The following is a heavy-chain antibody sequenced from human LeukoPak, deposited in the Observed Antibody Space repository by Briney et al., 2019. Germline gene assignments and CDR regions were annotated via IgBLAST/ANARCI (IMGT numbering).Heavy chain of an antibody. CDR2: INHSGST. CDR1: GGSFSGYY. V-gene: IGHV4-34*01. Sequence: SETLSLTCAVYGGSFSGYYWSWIRQPPGKGLEWIGEINHSGSTNYNPSLKSRVTISVDTSKNQFSLKLSSVTAADTAVYYCARGYKSSGYNWLDPWGQGTLVTVSS. CDR3: ARGYKSSGYNWLDP. J-gene: IGHJ5*02. D-gene: IGHD6-19*01.